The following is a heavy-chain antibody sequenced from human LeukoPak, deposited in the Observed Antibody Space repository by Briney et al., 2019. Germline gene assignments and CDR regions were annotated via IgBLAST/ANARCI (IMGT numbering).Heavy chain of an antibody. Sequence: SETLSLTCAVYGGSFSGYYWSWIRQPPGKGLEWIGEINHSGSTNYNPSLKSRVTISVDTSKNQFSLKLSSVTAADTAVYYCARGSRYYGSGTPLRYWGQETLVTVSS. V-gene: IGHV4-34*01. D-gene: IGHD3-10*01. CDR2: INHSGST. CDR3: ARGSRYYGSGTPLRY. J-gene: IGHJ4*02. CDR1: GGSFSGYY.